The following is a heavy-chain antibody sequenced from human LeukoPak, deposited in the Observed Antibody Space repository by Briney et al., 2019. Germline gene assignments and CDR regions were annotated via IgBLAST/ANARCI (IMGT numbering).Heavy chain of an antibody. J-gene: IGHJ4*02. D-gene: IGHD3-22*01. CDR1: GGTFSSYA. Sequence: ASVKVSCKASGGTFSSYAISWVRQAPGQGLEWMGGIIPIFGTANYAQKFQGRVTITADKSTRTAYMELSSLRSEDTAVYYCARERDYYGSSGYYDYWGQGTLVTVSS. V-gene: IGHV1-69*06. CDR3: ARERDYYGSSGYYDY. CDR2: IIPIFGTA.